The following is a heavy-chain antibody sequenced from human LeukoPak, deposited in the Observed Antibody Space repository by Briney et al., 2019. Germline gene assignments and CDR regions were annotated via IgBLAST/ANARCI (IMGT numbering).Heavy chain of an antibody. J-gene: IGHJ4*02. CDR3: ASFKDTNFDY. V-gene: IGHV4-38-2*02. CDR1: GYSISSGYY. Sequence: PSETLSLTCTVSGYSISSGYYWGWIRQPPGKGLEWIGSIYHSGSTYYNPSLKSRVTISVDTSKNQFSLKLSSVTAADTAVYYCASFKDTNFDYWGQGTLVTVSS. CDR2: IYHSGST.